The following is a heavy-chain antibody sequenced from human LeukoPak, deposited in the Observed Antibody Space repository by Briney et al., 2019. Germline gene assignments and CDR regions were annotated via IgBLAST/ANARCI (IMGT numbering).Heavy chain of an antibody. CDR1: GGSISSGSYH. Sequence: SQTLSLTCTVSGGSISSGSYHWSWIRQPAGKGLEWIGRIYTSGSTNYNPSLKSRVTISVDTSKNQFSLKLSSVTAADTAVYYCARMGYCSSTSCRPLDYWGQGTLVTVSS. CDR3: ARMGYCSSTSCRPLDY. J-gene: IGHJ4*02. D-gene: IGHD2-2*01. CDR2: IYTSGST. V-gene: IGHV4-61*02.